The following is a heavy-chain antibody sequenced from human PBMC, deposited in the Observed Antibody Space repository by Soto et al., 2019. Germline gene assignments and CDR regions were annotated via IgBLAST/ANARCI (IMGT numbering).Heavy chain of an antibody. CDR2: IIPIFGTA. D-gene: IGHD5-12*01. CDR3: ARCLGDGYNFESDAFDI. CDR1: GGTFSSYA. J-gene: IGHJ3*02. V-gene: IGHV1-69*06. Sequence: ASVKVSCKASGGTFSSYAISWVRQAPGQGLEWMGGIIPIFGTANYAQKFQGSVTITADKSTSTAYMELSSLRSEDTAVYYCARCLGDGYNFESDAFDIWGQGTMVTVSS.